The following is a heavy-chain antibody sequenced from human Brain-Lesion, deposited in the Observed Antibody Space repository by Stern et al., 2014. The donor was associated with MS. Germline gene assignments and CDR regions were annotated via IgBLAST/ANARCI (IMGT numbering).Heavy chain of an antibody. CDR1: GGSISSGTYS. CDR3: ARGIAPLVGDSPLFDS. V-gene: IGHV4-30-2*01. Sequence: VQLVESGSGLVKPSQTLSLSCAVSGGSISSGTYSWSWIRQTPGKGLEWIGYIYESGSTYFNPSLRSRFTISIDRSRNQFSLKLTSVTAADTAMYYCARGIAPLVGDSPLFDSWGQGTLVTVSS. J-gene: IGHJ4*02. CDR2: IYESGST. D-gene: IGHD1-26*01.